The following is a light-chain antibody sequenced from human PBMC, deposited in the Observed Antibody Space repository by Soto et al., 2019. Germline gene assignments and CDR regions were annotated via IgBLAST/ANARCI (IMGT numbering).Light chain of an antibody. CDR2: DAS. Sequence: EIVLTQSPATLSLSPGEIATLSCRASQSVSTYLAWFQQKPGQAPRLLIYDASNRATGIPARFSGSGSGTDVTLTISSLEPEDFAVYYCQQRGNWPPITFGQGTRLEIK. J-gene: IGKJ5*01. CDR1: QSVSTY. CDR3: QQRGNWPPIT. V-gene: IGKV3-11*01.